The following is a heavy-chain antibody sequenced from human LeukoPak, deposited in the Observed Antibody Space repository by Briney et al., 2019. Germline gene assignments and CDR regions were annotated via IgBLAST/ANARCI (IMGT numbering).Heavy chain of an antibody. Sequence: SETLSLTCAVYGGSFSGYCWSWIRQPPGKGLEWIGEINHSGSTNYNPSLKSRVTISVDTSKNQFSLKLSSVTAADTAVYYCARPGDGYNWNDGGWFDPWGQGTLVTVSS. CDR1: GGSFSGYC. CDR2: INHSGST. CDR3: ARPGDGYNWNDGGWFDP. J-gene: IGHJ5*02. D-gene: IGHD1-20*01. V-gene: IGHV4-34*01.